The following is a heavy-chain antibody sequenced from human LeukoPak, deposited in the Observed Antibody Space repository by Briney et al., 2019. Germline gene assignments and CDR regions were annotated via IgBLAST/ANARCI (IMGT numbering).Heavy chain of an antibody. CDR2: INHSGSN. CDR3: ARVDSGSYYVKLLDY. CDR1: GGSFSGYY. J-gene: IGHJ4*02. Sequence: SETLSLTCALYGGSFSGYYWSWLRQPPGKGLEWMGEINHSGSNNYNPPLKSRVTISVDTSKNQFSLKLSSVTAADTAVYYCARVDSGSYYVKLLDYWGQGTLATVSS. D-gene: IGHD1-26*01. V-gene: IGHV4-34*01.